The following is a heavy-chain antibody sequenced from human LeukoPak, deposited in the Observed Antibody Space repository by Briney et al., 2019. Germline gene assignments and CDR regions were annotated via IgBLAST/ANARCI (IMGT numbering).Heavy chain of an antibody. CDR2: INHSGST. V-gene: IGHV4-34*01. J-gene: IGHJ4*02. CDR3: ARRQVTIYYFDY. D-gene: IGHD4-17*01. CDR1: GGSFSGYY. Sequence: SETLSLTCAVYGGSFSGYYWSWIRQPPGKGLEWIGEINHSGSTNYNPSLKSRVTISVDTSKNQFSLKLSPVTAADTAVYYCARRQVTIYYFDYRGQGTLVTVSS.